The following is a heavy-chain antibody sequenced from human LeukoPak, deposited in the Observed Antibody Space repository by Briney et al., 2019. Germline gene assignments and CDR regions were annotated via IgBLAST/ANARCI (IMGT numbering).Heavy chain of an antibody. D-gene: IGHD3-10*01. Sequence: GGSLRLSCAASGFTFSSFPMNWVRQAPGKGLEWVSAITGSGGATYYAASVKGRFTISRDNSKNRLYLQMDFLRAEDTAVYYCVKITSEGSWGQGTLVTVSS. CDR1: GFTFSSFP. CDR3: VKITSEGS. J-gene: IGHJ5*02. CDR2: ITGSGGAT. V-gene: IGHV3-23*01.